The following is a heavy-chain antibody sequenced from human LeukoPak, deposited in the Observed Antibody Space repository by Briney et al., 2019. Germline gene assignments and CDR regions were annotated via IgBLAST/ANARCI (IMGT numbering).Heavy chain of an antibody. CDR2: ISGDGSST. D-gene: IGHD3-10*01. CDR3: AKDTIPYGRSYYYMDV. J-gene: IGHJ6*03. CDR1: GFTFDDYA. V-gene: IGHV3-43*02. Sequence: PGGSLRLSCAASGFTFDDYAMHWVRQAPGKGLEWVSLISGDGSSTYYADSVKGRFTVSRDNSKNSLYLHMSSLRTEDTALFYCAKDTIPYGRSYYYMDVWGKGATVTVSS.